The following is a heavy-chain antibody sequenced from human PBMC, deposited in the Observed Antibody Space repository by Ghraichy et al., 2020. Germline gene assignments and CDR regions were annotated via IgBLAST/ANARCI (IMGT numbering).Heavy chain of an antibody. D-gene: IGHD2-2*01. J-gene: IGHJ6*03. CDR1: GFTFSSYS. CDR3: ASRSEYQLLSRYYYYYMDV. V-gene: IGHV3-48*02. Sequence: GGSLRLSCAASGFTFSSYSMNWVRQAPGKGLEWVSYISSSSSTIYYADSVKGRFTISRDNAKNSLYLQMNSLRDEDTAVYYCASRSEYQLLSRYYYYYMDVWGKGTTVTVSS. CDR2: ISSSSSTI.